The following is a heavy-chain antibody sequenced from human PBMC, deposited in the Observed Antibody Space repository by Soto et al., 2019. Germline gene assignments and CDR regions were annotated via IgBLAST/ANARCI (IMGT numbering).Heavy chain of an antibody. CDR1: GGSISNSANH. CDR2: IYYSGGT. D-gene: IGHD3-10*01. CDR3: AKGVRGVPNWFDP. V-gene: IGHV4-31*03. J-gene: IGHJ5*02. Sequence: QVQLQESGPGLVRPSQTLSLSCTVSGGSISNSANHWSWIRQHPGEGLEWIGYIYYSGGTYYSPSPKGRVTIAIDASKNQFPLKLGSVTAADTAVYYCAKGVRGVPNWFDPWGQGTLVTVSS.